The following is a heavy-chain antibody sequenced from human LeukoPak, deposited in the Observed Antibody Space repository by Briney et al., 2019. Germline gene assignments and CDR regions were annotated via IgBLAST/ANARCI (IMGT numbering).Heavy chain of an antibody. CDR3: ARGRRFIAAAAPAIYYFDY. Sequence: PSETLSLTCTVSGGSMSSYYWTWIRQPPGKGLEWIGYIYYSGNTNYNPSLKSRVAISVDTSTNHFSLKLTSVTAADTAVYYCARGRRFIAAAAPAIYYFDYWGQGTLVTVSS. J-gene: IGHJ4*02. D-gene: IGHD6-13*01. V-gene: IGHV4-59*08. CDR1: GGSMSSYY. CDR2: IYYSGNT.